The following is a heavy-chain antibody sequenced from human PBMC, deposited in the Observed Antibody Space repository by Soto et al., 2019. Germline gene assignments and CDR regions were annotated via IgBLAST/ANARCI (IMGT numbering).Heavy chain of an antibody. D-gene: IGHD3-3*01. CDR1: GFTFSSYA. CDR3: ANIYDFWSGYTSFLDY. CDR2: ISGSGGST. V-gene: IGHV3-23*01. J-gene: IGHJ4*02. Sequence: GGSLRLSCAASGFTFSSYAMSWVRQAPGKGLEWVSAISGSGGSTYYADSVKGRFTISRDNSKNTLYLQMNSPRAEDTAVYYCANIYDFWSGYTSFLDYWGQGTLVTVS.